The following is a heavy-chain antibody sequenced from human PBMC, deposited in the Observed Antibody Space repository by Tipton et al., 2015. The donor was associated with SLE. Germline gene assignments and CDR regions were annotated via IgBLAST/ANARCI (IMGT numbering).Heavy chain of an antibody. CDR1: GGSISSSSYY. V-gene: IGHV4-39*07. D-gene: IGHD6-19*01. CDR2: IYYSGST. Sequence: TLSLTCTVSGGSISSSSYYWGWIRQPPGKGLEWIGSIYYSGSTYYNPSLKSRVTISVDTSKNQFSLKLSSVTAADTAVYYCARGRGYSSGWYYYYYYMDVWGKGTTVTVSS. J-gene: IGHJ6*03. CDR3: ARGRGYSSGWYYYYYYMDV.